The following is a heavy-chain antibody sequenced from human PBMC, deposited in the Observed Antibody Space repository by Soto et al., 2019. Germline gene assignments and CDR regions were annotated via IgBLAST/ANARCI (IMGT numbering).Heavy chain of an antibody. Sequence: QERLVQSGAEVRQPGYSVKVSCKVSGGTSTRYAINWVRQAPGQGLEWLGGIVPMFGTSKYAQKFQGRVTITADTSTNIAYMELRSLRSEDTSVYYCNRGSEYDFWSGYLWGQGTLVSVSS. V-gene: IGHV1-69*06. J-gene: IGHJ4*02. CDR3: NRGSEYDFWSGYL. D-gene: IGHD3-3*01. CDR2: IVPMFGTS. CDR1: GGTSTRYA.